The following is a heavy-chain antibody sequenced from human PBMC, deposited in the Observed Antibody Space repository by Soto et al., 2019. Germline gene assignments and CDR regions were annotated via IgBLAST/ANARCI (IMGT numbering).Heavy chain of an antibody. D-gene: IGHD3-10*01. V-gene: IGHV3-11*04. J-gene: IGHJ4*02. CDR3: ARDDGITVLKY. CDR2: INSGGYSV. CDR1: GCTFTDDF. Sequence: GGSLRLSCAASGCTFTDDFMTWIRQTPGKGLEWLSSINSGGYSVYYADSVKGRFTVSRDDSKNTLYLQMISLRAEDTAVYHCARDDGITVLKYWGQGSLVTVSS.